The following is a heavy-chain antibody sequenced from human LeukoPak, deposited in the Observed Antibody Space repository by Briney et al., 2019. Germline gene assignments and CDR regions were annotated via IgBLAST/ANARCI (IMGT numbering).Heavy chain of an antibody. J-gene: IGHJ4*02. CDR2: IIPIFGTA. CDR1: GGTFSSYA. V-gene: IGHV1-69*13. Sequence: ASVKVSCKASGGTFSSYAISWVRQAPGQGLEWMGGIIPIFGTANYAQKFQGRVTITADESTSTAYTELSSLRSEDTAVYYCARGSGSYYQFDYWGQGTLVTVSS. CDR3: ARGSGSYYQFDY. D-gene: IGHD1-26*01.